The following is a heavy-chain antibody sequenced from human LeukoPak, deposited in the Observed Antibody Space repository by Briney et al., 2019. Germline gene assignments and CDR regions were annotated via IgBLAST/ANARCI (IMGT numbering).Heavy chain of an antibody. Sequence: GGSLRLSCAASGFTFSSYWMSWVRQAPGKGLEWVSYISSSGSTIYYADSVKGRFTISRDNAKNSLYLQMNSLRAEDTAVYYCARVQRGYADNWFDPWGQGTLVTVSS. J-gene: IGHJ5*02. CDR3: ARVQRGYADNWFDP. CDR1: GFTFSSYW. D-gene: IGHD5-18*01. CDR2: ISSSGSTI. V-gene: IGHV3-48*03.